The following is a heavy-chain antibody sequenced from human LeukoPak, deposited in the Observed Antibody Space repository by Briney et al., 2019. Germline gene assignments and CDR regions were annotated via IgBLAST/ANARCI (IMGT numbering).Heavy chain of an antibody. CDR1: GGPISRGGSY. CDR3: ARVTGELFDY. J-gene: IGHJ4*02. V-gene: IGHV4-31*03. CDR2: IYYSRST. D-gene: IGHD3-10*01. Sequence: PSQTLSLTSTVSGGPISRGGSYSSWFRHHPGKVLEWIGYIYYSRSTYYNPSLKSRVTISVDTSKNQFSLKLSSVTAAATAVYYCARVTGELFDYWGQGTLVTVSS.